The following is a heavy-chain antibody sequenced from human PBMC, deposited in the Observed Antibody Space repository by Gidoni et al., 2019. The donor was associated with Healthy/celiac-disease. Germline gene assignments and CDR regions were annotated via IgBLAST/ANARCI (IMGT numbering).Heavy chain of an antibody. Sequence: QLQLQESGPGLVKPSETLSLTCTVSGGSISSSSYYWGWIRQPPGKGLEWIVSIYYSGSTYYNPSLKSRVTISVDTSKNQFSLKLSSVTAADTAVYYCARHGVAAAGPFDYWGQGTLVTVSS. D-gene: IGHD6-13*01. J-gene: IGHJ4*02. CDR1: GGSISSSSYY. CDR2: IYYSGST. V-gene: IGHV4-39*01. CDR3: ARHGVAAAGPFDY.